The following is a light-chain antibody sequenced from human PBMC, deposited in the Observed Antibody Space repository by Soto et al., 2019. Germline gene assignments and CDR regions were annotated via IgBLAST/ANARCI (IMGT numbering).Light chain of an antibody. CDR3: QQYGTSRT. V-gene: IGKV3-20*01. CDR1: QSVTNSY. CDR2: GAS. Sequence: EIVLTQSPGTLSLSPGERATLSCRASQSVTNSYLAWYQQKPGQAPRLLIYGASNRATGMPDRFSGSGSGTDFTLTISRLEPEDFAVYYCQQYGTSRTFGQGTKVEIE. J-gene: IGKJ1*01.